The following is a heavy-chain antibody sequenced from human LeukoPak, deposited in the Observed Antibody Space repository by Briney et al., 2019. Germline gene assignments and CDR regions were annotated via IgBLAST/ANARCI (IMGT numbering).Heavy chain of an antibody. V-gene: IGHV3-30*03. D-gene: IGHD6-6*01. CDR1: GFTFSSYG. CDR3: ASIKKYSSSGDY. Sequence: GGSLRLSCAASGFTFSSYGMHWVRQAPGKGLEWVAVITDDGNSKSYVESVKGRFSIARDNSKNTMYLQMDSLRPEDTAVYYCASIKKYSSSGDYWGQGTLVTVSS. J-gene: IGHJ4*02. CDR2: ITDDGNSK.